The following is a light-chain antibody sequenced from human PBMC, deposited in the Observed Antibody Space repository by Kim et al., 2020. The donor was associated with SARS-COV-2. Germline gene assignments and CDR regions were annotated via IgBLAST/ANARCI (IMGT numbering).Light chain of an antibody. CDR3: LLSYSGARWV. Sequence: GGTVTLTCGSRAGAVTSGHYPYWCQQKPGQAPRTLIYDTGNKHSWAPARFSGSLLGGKAALTLSGAQPEDEAEYYCLLSYSGARWVFGGGTQLTVL. V-gene: IGLV7-46*01. CDR2: DTG. CDR1: AGAVTSGHY. J-gene: IGLJ3*02.